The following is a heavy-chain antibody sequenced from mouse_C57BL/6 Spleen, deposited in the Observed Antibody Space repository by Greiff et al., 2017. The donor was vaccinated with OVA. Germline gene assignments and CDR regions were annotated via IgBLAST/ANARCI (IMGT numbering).Heavy chain of an antibody. CDR3: TREGFITTVVATRYFDV. CDR1: GFTFSSYA. CDR2: ISSGGDYI. V-gene: IGHV5-9-1*02. Sequence: EVKVEESGEGLVKPGGSLKLSCAASGFTFSSYAMSWVRQTPEKRLEWVAYISSGGDYIYYADTVKGRFTISRDNARNTLYLQMRSLKSEDTAMYYCTREGFITTVVATRYFDVWGTGTTVTVSS. D-gene: IGHD1-1*01. J-gene: IGHJ1*03.